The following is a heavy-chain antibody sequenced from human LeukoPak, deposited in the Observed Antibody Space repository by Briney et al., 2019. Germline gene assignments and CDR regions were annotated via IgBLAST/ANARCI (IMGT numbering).Heavy chain of an antibody. CDR1: GYSFPSYW. V-gene: IGHV5-51*01. CDR2: IYPGDSDT. CDR3: ARHLGWCNNTSGCDDESDAFDI. J-gene: IGHJ3*02. D-gene: IGHD2-2*01. Sequence: GESLKISCKGSGYSFPSYWIGWVRQLPGKGLEWMGIIYPGDSDTRYSPSFQGQVTISVDKSISTAFLQWSSLKASDTAVYYCARHLGWCNNTSGCDDESDAFDIWGQGTMVTVSS.